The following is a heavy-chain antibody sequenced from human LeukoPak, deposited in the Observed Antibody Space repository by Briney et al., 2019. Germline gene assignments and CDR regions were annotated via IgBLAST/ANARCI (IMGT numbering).Heavy chain of an antibody. J-gene: IGHJ4*02. V-gene: IGHV3-23*01. Sequence: RPGGSLRLSCAASGFTFSNYAMSWVRQTPGKGLEGGSGICGSGGIPYYADSVKGRFTNSREHSQTTLYLQMNSLRAEETAGYHCARSRGGYPRDRVDHWGQGTLVTVSS. CDR2: ICGSGGIP. CDR1: GFTFSNYA. CDR3: ARSRGGYPRDRVDH. D-gene: IGHD1-26*01.